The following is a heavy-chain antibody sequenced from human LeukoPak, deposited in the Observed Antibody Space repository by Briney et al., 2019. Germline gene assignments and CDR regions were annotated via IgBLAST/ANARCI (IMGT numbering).Heavy chain of an antibody. Sequence: GGSLRLSCAASGFTFSSYEMNWVRQAPGKGLEWVSLISGDGGSTYYADSVKGRFTISRDNSKNSLYLQMNSLRTEDTALYYCAKDFYQLLFFFDFWGQGTLVTVSS. J-gene: IGHJ4*02. CDR1: GFTFSSYE. D-gene: IGHD2-2*01. CDR3: AKDFYQLLFFFDF. CDR2: ISGDGGST. V-gene: IGHV3-43*02.